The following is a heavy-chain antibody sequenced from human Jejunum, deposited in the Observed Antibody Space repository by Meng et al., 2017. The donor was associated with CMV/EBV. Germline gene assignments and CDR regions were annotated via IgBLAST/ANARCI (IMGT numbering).Heavy chain of an antibody. V-gene: IGHV4-30-4*08. D-gene: IGHD6-19*01. CDR1: GGSISSGDYY. J-gene: IGHJ5*02. CDR2: KHNSGSP. Sequence: CTVSGGSISSGDYYWSWIRQPPGKGLEWIGYKHNSGSPYYTPPLKSRVIISMDTSNNQFSLKLSSVTAADTAVYYCAAYSTGRSFDPWGQGTLVTVSS. CDR3: AAYSTGRSFDP.